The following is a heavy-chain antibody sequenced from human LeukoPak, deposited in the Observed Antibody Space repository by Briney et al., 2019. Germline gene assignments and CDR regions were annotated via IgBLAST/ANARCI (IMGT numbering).Heavy chain of an antibody. J-gene: IGHJ4*02. Sequence: ASVKVSCKASGYTLTGYFMDWVRQAPGQGLEWMGRINPNSGGTNYAQKFQGRVTMTGDTSISTAYMELNRLTSDDTAVYYCARGLGGNYPGNWGQGTQVTVSS. V-gene: IGHV1-2*02. CDR2: INPNSGGT. CDR1: GYTLTGYF. D-gene: IGHD2-21*01. CDR3: ARGLGGNYPGN.